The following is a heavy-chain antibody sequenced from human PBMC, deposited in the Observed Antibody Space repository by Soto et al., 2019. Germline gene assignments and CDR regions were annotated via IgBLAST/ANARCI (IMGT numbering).Heavy chain of an antibody. Sequence: QMQLQESGPGLVKPSGTLSLTCTVSGVSINSANWWTWVRQSPGKGLEWIGEIYHSGSTNFNPSLKCRVTISVDYSKKQLYLELASVTAADTAVYYCARYCGGGSCYLGAFDIWGQGTMVTVSS. CDR1: GVSINSANW. J-gene: IGHJ3*02. CDR2: IYHSGST. D-gene: IGHD2-15*01. V-gene: IGHV4-4*02. CDR3: ARYCGGGSCYLGAFDI.